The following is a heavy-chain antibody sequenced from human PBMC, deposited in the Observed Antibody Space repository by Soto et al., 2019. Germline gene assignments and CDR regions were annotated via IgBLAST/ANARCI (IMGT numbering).Heavy chain of an antibody. Sequence: EVELLESGGGLVQPGGSLRLSCKASGFMFNNSAMTWVRQAPGQGLQWVASVSDNGGSRGGTYYADSVKGRFTIARDNSKNNLYLKLDSLTGADTAVYYCARAKAVVIAALDIWGQGTMVTVSS. CDR3: ARAKAVVIAALDI. J-gene: IGHJ3*02. V-gene: IGHV3-23*01. D-gene: IGHD2-21*01. CDR1: GFMFNNSA. CDR2: VSDNGGSRGGT.